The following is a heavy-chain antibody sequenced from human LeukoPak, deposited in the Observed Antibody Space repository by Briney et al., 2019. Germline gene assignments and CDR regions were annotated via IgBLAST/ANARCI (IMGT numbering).Heavy chain of an antibody. D-gene: IGHD1-26*01. CDR2: IYYSGST. CDR3: ATSSGSESGSYPFDY. CDR1: GGSISSSSYY. J-gene: IGHJ4*02. V-gene: IGHV4-39*01. Sequence: SETLSLTCTVSGGSISSSSYYWGWIRQPPGKGLEWIGSIYYSGSTYYNPSLKSRVTISVDTSKNQFSLKLSSVTAADTAVYYCATSSGSESGSYPFDYWGQGTLVTVSS.